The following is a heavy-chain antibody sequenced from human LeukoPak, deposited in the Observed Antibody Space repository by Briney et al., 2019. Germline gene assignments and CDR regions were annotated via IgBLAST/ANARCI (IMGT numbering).Heavy chain of an antibody. V-gene: IGHV3-30*02. D-gene: IGHD2-15*01. J-gene: IGHJ4*02. CDR3: AKDCSGCPGIDY. CDR1: GFTFSSYG. Sequence: PGGSLRLSCAASGFTFSSYGMHWVRQAPGKGLEWVAFIRYDGSNKYYADSVKGRFTISRDNSKNTLYLQMNSLRTEDTAVYYCAKDCSGCPGIDYWGQGTLVTVSS. CDR2: IRYDGSNK.